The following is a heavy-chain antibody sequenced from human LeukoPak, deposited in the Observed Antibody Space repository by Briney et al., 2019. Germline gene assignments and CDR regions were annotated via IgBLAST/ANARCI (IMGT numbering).Heavy chain of an antibody. J-gene: IGHJ4*02. D-gene: IGHD5-18*01. CDR2: ISSSSSTI. CDR3: ARVPPQTGYSFSSDY. Sequence: GGSLRLSCAASGFTFSYYNMNWVRQAPGKGLEWVSYISSSSSTIYYADSVKGRFTISRDNAKNSLYLQVNSLRAEDAAVYYCARVPPQTGYSFSSDYWGQGTLVTVSS. V-gene: IGHV3-48*04. CDR1: GFTFSYYN.